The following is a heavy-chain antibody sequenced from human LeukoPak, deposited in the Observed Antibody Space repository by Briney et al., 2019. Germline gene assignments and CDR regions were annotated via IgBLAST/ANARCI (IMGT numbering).Heavy chain of an antibody. CDR1: GGTFSSYA. D-gene: IGHD6-19*01. CDR2: IIPIFGTA. J-gene: IGHJ6*03. Sequence: GASVKVSCKASGGTFSSYAISWVRQAPGQGLEWMGGIIPIFGTANYAQKFQGRVTITADESTSTAYMELSSLRSEDTAVYYCARGDFAVAHPIPYYYYMDVWGKGTTVTVSS. CDR3: ARGDFAVAHPIPYYYYMDV. V-gene: IGHV1-69*13.